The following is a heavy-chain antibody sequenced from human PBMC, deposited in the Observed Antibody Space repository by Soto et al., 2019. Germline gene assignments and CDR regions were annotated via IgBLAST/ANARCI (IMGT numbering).Heavy chain of an antibody. D-gene: IGHD7-27*01. CDR2: VYHSGST. CDR3: ARDTGLAPTVWGY. V-gene: IGHV4-31*03. Sequence: PSETLSLTCSVSGDSIRGGGHYWNWIRQLPGKGLEWIGYVYHSGSTHYNPSLRGRLTISIDTSKNQFSLRLISVTAADTALYYCARDTGLAPTVWGYWGHGTQVTVSS. CDR1: GDSIRGGGHY. J-gene: IGHJ4*03.